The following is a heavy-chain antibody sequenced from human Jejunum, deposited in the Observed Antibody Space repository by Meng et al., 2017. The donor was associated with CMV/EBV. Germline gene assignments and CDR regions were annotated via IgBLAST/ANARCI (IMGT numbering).Heavy chain of an antibody. Sequence: CAASGFTFSSFALGWVRQAPGKGLGWVSTISGSGGTTYYANSVKGRFTISRDNSKDTLYLQINSLRAEDTAVYYCAKEDYSNDFDYWGQGTLVTVSS. CDR3: AKEDYSNDFDY. V-gene: IGHV3-23*01. J-gene: IGHJ4*02. CDR1: GFTFSSFA. CDR2: ISGSGGTT. D-gene: IGHD4-11*01.